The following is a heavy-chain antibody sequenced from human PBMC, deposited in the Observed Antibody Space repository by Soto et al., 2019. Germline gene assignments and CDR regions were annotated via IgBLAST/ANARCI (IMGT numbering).Heavy chain of an antibody. J-gene: IGHJ4*02. V-gene: IGHV3-11*01. CDR1: GFTFSDYY. D-gene: IGHD1-1*01. CDR2: ISSSGGAI. CDR3: ARDLKPREALAPYYFDY. Sequence: LRLSCAASGFTFSDYYMSWIRQAPGKGLEWISYISSSGGAIYHADSVKGRFTISRDNAKNSLYLQMNGLRAEDTAVYYCARDLKPREALAPYYFDYWGQGTLVTVSS.